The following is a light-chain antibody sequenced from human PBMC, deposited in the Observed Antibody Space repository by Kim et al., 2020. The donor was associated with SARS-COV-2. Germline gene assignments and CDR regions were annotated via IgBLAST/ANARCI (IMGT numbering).Light chain of an antibody. Sequence: SYELTQPPSVSVSPGQTASITCSGDKLGDKYACWYQQKPGQSPMLVIYQDNKRPSGIPERFSGSNSGNTATLTISGTQAMDEADYYCQAWDSSTAVVFGGGTQLTVL. CDR3: QAWDSSTAVV. CDR1: KLGDKY. J-gene: IGLJ2*01. CDR2: QDN. V-gene: IGLV3-1*01.